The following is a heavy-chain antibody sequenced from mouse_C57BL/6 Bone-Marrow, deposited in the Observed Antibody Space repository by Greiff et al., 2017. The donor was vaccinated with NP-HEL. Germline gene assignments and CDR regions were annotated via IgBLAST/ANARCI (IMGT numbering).Heavy chain of an antibody. CDR3: TTWDGYGDLYFDV. CDR1: GFNIKDDY. V-gene: IGHV14-4*01. J-gene: IGHJ1*03. D-gene: IGHD2-2*01. CDR2: IDPENGDT. Sequence: VQLQQSGAELVRPGASVKLSCTASGFNIKDDYMHWVKQRPEQGLEWIGWIDPENGDTEYASKFQGKATITADTSSNTAYLQLSSLTSEDTAVYYCTTWDGYGDLYFDVWGTGTTVTVSS.